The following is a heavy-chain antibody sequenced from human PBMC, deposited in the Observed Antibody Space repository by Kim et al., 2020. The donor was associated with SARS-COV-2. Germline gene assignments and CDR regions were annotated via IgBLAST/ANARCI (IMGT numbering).Heavy chain of an antibody. CDR2: INHSGST. CDR1: GGSFSGYY. J-gene: IGHJ5*02. Sequence: SETLSLTCAVYGGSFSGYYWSWIRQPPGKGLEWIGEINHSGSTNYNPSLKSRVTISVDTSKNQFSLKLSAVTAADTAVYYCARGRTLEPDPNWFDPWGQG. CDR3: ARGRTLEPDPNWFDP. D-gene: IGHD3-3*01. V-gene: IGHV4-34*01.